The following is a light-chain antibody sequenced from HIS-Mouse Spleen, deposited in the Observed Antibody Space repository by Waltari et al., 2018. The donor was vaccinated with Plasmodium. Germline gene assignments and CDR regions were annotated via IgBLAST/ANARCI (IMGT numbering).Light chain of an antibody. Sequence: QSALTQPASVSGSPGQSITISCTGTSSDVGSYNLVPWYQQHPGQAPKLRIYEGSKRPSGVSNRFSGAKSGNTASLTISGLHAEDEADYYCCSYAGSSTSYVFGTGTKVTVL. V-gene: IGLV2-23*01. CDR3: CSYAGSSTSYV. CDR2: EGS. J-gene: IGLJ1*01. CDR1: SSDVGSYNL.